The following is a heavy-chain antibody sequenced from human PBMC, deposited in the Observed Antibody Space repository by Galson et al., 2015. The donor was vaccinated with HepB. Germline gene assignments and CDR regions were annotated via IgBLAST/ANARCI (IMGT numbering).Heavy chain of an antibody. J-gene: IGHJ6*03. CDR3: ARDVPYYYDSSGYPPENRDYYMDV. CDR2: ISAYNGNT. V-gene: IGHV1-18*01. CDR1: GYTFTSYG. Sequence: SVKVSCKASGYTFTSYGISWVRQAPGQGLEWMGWISAYNGNTNYAQKLQGRVTMTTDTSTSTAYMELRSLRSDDTAVYYCARDVPYYYDSSGYPPENRDYYMDVWGKGTTVTVSS. D-gene: IGHD3-22*01.